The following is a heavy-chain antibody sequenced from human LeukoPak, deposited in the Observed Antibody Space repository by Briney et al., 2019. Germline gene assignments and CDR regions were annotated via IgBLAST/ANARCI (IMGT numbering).Heavy chain of an antibody. CDR1: GFTFRTYA. CDR3: ATDLGDYDTSGCLDY. D-gene: IGHD3-22*01. V-gene: IGHV3-23*01. Sequence: GSLRLSCAASGFTFRTYAMSWVRQAPGKGLEWVSGIGGGGGSTYYADSVKGRFTISRDNSKNTVYLLMNSLRAEDTAVYYCATDLGDYDTSGCLDYWGQGTLVTVSS. J-gene: IGHJ4*02. CDR2: IGGGGGST.